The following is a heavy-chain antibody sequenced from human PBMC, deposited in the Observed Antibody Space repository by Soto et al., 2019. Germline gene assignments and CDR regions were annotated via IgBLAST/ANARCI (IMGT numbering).Heavy chain of an antibody. CDR1: GYNLIKYG. V-gene: IGHV1-18*01. CDR3: ALGEETDCDSSSCAGYFEL. Sequence: QVQLVQSGAEVQKPGASVQVSCRPSGYNLIKYGISWVRQAPGQGLEWMGWISPYSGNTNYAQKLQGRVTMTTDTSAITALLELRRPRCDDRAVYYCALGEETDCDSSSCAGYFELWGRATVVTVSS. D-gene: IGHD6-13*01. J-gene: IGHJ2*01. CDR2: ISPYSGNT.